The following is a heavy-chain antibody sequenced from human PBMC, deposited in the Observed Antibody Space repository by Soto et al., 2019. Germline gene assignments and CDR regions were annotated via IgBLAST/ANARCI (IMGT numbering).Heavy chain of an antibody. Sequence: GASVKVSCKASGYTFTGYYMHWVRQAPGQGLEWMGWINPNSGGTNYAQKFQGRVTMTRDTSISTAYMELSRLRSDDTAVYYCARDGGGGYSYGTGWFDPWGQGTLVTVS. V-gene: IGHV1-2*02. D-gene: IGHD5-18*01. CDR3: ARDGGGGYSYGTGWFDP. CDR2: INPNSGGT. J-gene: IGHJ5*02. CDR1: GYTFTGYY.